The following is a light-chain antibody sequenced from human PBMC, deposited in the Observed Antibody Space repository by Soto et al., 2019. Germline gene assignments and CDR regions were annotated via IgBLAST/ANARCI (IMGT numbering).Light chain of an antibody. CDR1: SSDVGGYNY. CDR3: SAYTSHVV. Sequence: QSALTQPASVSGSPGQSITISCTGTSSDVGGYNYVSWYQQHPGKAPKLMIYDVSNRPSGVSNRFSGSKSGNTASLTISGLQAEDEADYYFSAYTSHVVFGGGTKLTVL. J-gene: IGLJ2*01. CDR2: DVS. V-gene: IGLV2-14*01.